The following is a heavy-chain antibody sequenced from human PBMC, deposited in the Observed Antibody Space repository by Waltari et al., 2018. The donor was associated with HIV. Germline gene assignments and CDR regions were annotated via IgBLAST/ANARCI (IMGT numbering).Heavy chain of an antibody. CDR1: GFRFNNYW. J-gene: IGHJ5*02. D-gene: IGHD2-15*01. V-gene: IGHV3-74*01. CDR2: IGPDGANV. CDR3: TRDDPGPTPIDL. Sequence: EVQLAESGGGLVQPGGSLRLSCLASGFRFNNYWMHWVRQAPGKGLILGAEIGPDGANVRYEDAVKGRFIISRDNAKNTVYLQMNRLRAEDTAVYYCTRDDPGPTPIDLWGQGTLVTVSP.